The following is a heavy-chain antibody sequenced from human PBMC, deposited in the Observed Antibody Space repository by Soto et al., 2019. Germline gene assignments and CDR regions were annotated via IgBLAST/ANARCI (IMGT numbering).Heavy chain of an antibody. CDR2: IIPILGIA. CDR3: ARGAADLLGY. D-gene: IGHD6-13*01. Sequence: QVQLVQSGAEVKKPGSSVKVSCKASGGTFSSYTISWVRQAPGQGLEWMGRIIPILGIANYAQKFQGRVXSTXDKSTGTACMGLSSLRSEDTAVDYCARGAADLLGYWGQGTLVTVSS. J-gene: IGHJ4*02. V-gene: IGHV1-69*02. CDR1: GGTFSSYT.